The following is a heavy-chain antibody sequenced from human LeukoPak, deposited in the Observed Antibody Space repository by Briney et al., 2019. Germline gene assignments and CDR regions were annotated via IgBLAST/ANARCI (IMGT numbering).Heavy chain of an antibody. V-gene: IGHV4-34*01. J-gene: IGHJ4*02. CDR2: INHSGST. D-gene: IGHD3-22*01. CDR1: GGSFGGYY. CDR3: ARGNYEGSLDY. Sequence: PSETLSLTCAVYGGSFGGYYWSWIRQPPGKGLEWIGEINHSGSTNYNPSLKSRVTISVDTSKNQFSLKLSSVTAADTAVYYCARGNYEGSLDYWGQGTLVTVSS.